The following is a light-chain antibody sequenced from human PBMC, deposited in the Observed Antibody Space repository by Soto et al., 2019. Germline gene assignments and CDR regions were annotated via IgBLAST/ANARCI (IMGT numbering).Light chain of an antibody. CDR3: TSYTSSTTWV. V-gene: IGLV2-14*01. CDR1: SSDIGASNY. J-gene: IGLJ3*02. Sequence: QSALTQPASVSGSPGQSITVSCTGTSSDIGASNYVSWYQQHPGKAPKLIISEVSNRPSGVSNRFSGSKSGSTASLTISGLQAEDEADYYCTSYTSSTTWVFGGGPKLTVL. CDR2: EVS.